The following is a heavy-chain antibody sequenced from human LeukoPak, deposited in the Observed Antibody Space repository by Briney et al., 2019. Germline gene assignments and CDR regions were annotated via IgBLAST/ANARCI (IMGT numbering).Heavy chain of an antibody. CDR3: ARDTIFGVAGDYYGMDV. CDR2: ISSSDSTI. Sequence: PGGSLRLSCAASGFTFSSYEMNWVRQAPGKGLEWVSYISSSDSTIYYADSVKGRFTISRDNAKNSLYLQMNSLRAEDTAVYYCARDTIFGVAGDYYGMDVWGQGTTVTVSS. V-gene: IGHV3-48*03. CDR1: GFTFSSYE. D-gene: IGHD3-3*01. J-gene: IGHJ6*02.